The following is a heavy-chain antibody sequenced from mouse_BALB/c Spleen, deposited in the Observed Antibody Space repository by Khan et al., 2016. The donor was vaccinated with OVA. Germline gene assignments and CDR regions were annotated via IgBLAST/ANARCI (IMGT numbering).Heavy chain of an antibody. J-gene: IGHJ4*01. CDR3: TRDDYFVGDAMDY. Sequence: QVQLQQSGPELVKPGASVRISCKASGYAFTTYYIHWVKQRPGQGLEWIGWIYPGNVNTKYNEKFKGKATLTADNSSSAVYMQFIRLTSEDSAVYFCTRDDYFVGDAMDYWGQGTSVTVSS. CDR2: IYPGNVNT. V-gene: IGHV1S56*01. D-gene: IGHD2-4*01. CDR1: GYAFTTYY.